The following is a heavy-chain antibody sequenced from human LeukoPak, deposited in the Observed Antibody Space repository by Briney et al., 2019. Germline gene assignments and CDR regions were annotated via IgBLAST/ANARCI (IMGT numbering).Heavy chain of an antibody. CDR2: VSPDGSEK. J-gene: IGHJ4*02. CDR1: GFTYSSYW. CDR3: ARVLRGGMSGYAFDY. Sequence: PGGSLRLSCAASGFTYSSYWMTWVRQAPGKGLEWVANVSPDGSEKYFVDSVKGRFTISRDNTKNSLYLQMSSLRAEDTAVYSCARVLRGGMSGYAFDYWGQGTLVTVSS. D-gene: IGHD3-3*01. V-gene: IGHV3-7*01.